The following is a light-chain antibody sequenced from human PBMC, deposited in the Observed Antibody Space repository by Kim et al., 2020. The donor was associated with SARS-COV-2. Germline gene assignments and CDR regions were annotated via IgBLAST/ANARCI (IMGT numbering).Light chain of an antibody. V-gene: IGLV3-9*01. Sequence: VALGQTARITCGGNNIGRKKVHGYQQKAGQAPVVVIYRNYNRPSGIPERFSGSNSGNTATLTISRAQAGDEADYYCQVWDNSSVVFGGGTQLTVL. CDR2: RNY. CDR1: NIGRKK. J-gene: IGLJ2*01. CDR3: QVWDNSSVV.